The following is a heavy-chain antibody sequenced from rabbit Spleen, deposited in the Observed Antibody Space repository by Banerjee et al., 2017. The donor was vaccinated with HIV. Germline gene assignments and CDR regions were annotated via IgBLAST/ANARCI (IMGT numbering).Heavy chain of an antibody. J-gene: IGHJ2*01. CDR3: ARSSGAVYSHAFEP. CDR2: IYVGSSGNT. Sequence: QEQLEESGGDLVKPEGSLTITCTASGFSFSSSYWICWVRQAPGKGLEWTACIYVGSSGNTYYASWAKGRFTISKTSSTTVTLQMTSLTVADTATYFCARSSGAVYSHAFEPWGPGTLVTVS. D-gene: IGHD1-1*01. V-gene: IGHV1S45*01. CDR1: GFSFSSSYW.